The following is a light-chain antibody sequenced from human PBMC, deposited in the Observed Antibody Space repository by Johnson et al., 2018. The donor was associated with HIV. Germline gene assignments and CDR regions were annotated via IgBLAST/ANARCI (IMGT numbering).Light chain of an antibody. J-gene: IGLJ1*01. V-gene: IGLV1-51*01. CDR1: SSNIGNNY. CDR3: GTWDSRLNAYV. Sequence: QSVLTQPPSVSAAPGQKVTISCYGSSSNIGNNYVSWFQQLPETAPKLLIYDNTKRPSGIPDRFSGSKSGTSATLGITGLQTGDEADYYCGTWDSRLNAYVFGAGTKVTVL. CDR2: DNT.